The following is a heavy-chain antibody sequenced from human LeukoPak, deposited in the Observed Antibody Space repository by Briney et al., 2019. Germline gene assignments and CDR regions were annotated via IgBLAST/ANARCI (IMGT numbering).Heavy chain of an antibody. J-gene: IGHJ6*04. CDR1: GFTLSSYS. V-gene: IGHV3-21*01. CDR2: ISSSSSYR. D-gene: IGHD3-10*02. Sequence: GGSLRLSCAASGFTLSSYSMNWVRQAPGKGLEGVSSISSSSSYRYYADSVKGGFTISRDNAKNTLYLQMNSLRAEDTAVYYCAELGITMIGGVWGKGTTVTISS. CDR3: AELGITMIGGV.